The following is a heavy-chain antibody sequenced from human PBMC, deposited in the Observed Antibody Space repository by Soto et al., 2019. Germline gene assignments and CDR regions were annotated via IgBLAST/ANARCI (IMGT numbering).Heavy chain of an antibody. V-gene: IGHV4-30-2*01. CDR1: GGSITSGGYS. CDR3: ARGRGSYSAGFDY. Sequence: PSETLSLTCAVFGGSITSGGYSWSWIRQPPGKGLEWIGYIFRSGSTSYTPSLKSRVTISLDRSKNQFSLNLSSVTAADTAVYFCARGRGSYSAGFDYWGQGALVTVSS. CDR2: IFRSGST. D-gene: IGHD1-26*01. J-gene: IGHJ4*02.